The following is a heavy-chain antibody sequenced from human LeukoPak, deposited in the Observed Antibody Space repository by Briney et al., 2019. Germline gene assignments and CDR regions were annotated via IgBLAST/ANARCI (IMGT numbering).Heavy chain of an antibody. CDR1: GLTFSSYA. CDR3: ARPKKEAFDI. V-gene: IGHV3-30*01. J-gene: IGHJ3*02. CDR2: ISYDGSNK. Sequence: GGALRLSCAASGLTFSSYAMHWVRQAPGKGLEWVAVISYDGSNKYYADSVKGRFTISRDNSKNTLYLQMNSLRAEDTAVYYCARPKKEAFDIWGQGTMVTVSS.